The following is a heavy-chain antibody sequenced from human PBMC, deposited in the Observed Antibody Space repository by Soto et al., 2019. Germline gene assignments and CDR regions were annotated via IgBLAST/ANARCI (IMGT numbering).Heavy chain of an antibody. J-gene: IGHJ5*02. CDR2: IYHSGGT. CDR3: ARGPGITMFVVVTSSRSNWFGP. V-gene: IGHV4-30-2*01. CDR1: GGSISSGVYL. Sequence: PSETLSLPFAVSGGSISSGVYLWCWIRQPPGKGLERLGSIYHSGGTYYNSSLKSQVTIPGDRSKNHFSLKLSSVTAADTTVYYCARGPGITMFVVVTSSRSNWFGPWGQGTLVTV. D-gene: IGHD3-3*01.